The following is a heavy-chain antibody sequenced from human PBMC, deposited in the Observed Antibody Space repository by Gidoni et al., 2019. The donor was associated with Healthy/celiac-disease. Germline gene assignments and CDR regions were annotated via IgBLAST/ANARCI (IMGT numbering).Heavy chain of an antibody. D-gene: IGHD5-18*01. CDR2: ISWNSGSI. CDR3: AKAYSYGHYYFDY. J-gene: IGHJ4*02. Sequence: EVQLVESGGGLVQPGRSLRLSCAASGFTFDDYAMPWVRQAPGKGLEWVSGISWNSGSIGYADSVKGRFTISRDNAKNSLYLQMNSLRAEDTALYYCAKAYSYGHYYFDYWGQGTLVTVSS. CDR1: GFTFDDYA. V-gene: IGHV3-9*01.